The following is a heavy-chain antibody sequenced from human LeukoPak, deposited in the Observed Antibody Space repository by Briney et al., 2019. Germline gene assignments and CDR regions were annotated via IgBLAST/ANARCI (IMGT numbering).Heavy chain of an antibody. D-gene: IGHD3-10*01. CDR1: GFTFSSYS. J-gene: IGHJ4*02. CDR3: ASLTYYYGSGSRARREY. Sequence: GGSLRLSCAASGFTFSSYSMNWVRQAPGKGLEWVSYISSSSSTIYYADSVKGRFTISRDNAKNSLYLQMNSLRAEDTAVYYCASLTYYYGSGSRARREYWGQGTLVTVSS. CDR2: ISSSSSTI. V-gene: IGHV3-48*01.